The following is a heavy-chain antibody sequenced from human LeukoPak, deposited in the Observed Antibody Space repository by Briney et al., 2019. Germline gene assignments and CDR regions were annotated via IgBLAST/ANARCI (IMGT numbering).Heavy chain of an antibody. V-gene: IGHV4-59*12. CDR2: IYLGGTT. J-gene: IGHJ4*02. CDR3: ARGVVGVTPFMSY. CDR1: GGSISGYY. D-gene: IGHD2-15*01. Sequence: PSETLSLTCTVSGGSISGYYWSWIRQPPGKGLEWIGNIYLGGTTYYNPSLKSRVTISIDRSKNHFSLNLTSVTAADTAVYYCARGVVGVTPFMSYWGQGTLVIVSS.